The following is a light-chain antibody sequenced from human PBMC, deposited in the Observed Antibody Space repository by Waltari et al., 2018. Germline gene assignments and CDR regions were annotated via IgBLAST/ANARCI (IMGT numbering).Light chain of an antibody. J-gene: IGKJ1*01. CDR1: QSIGNY. CDR3: QEGYSSPPST. Sequence: DIQMTQSPSSLSAVVGDRVTITCRASQSIGNYLNWYQQKPGKAPQLLIYSASSLQRGVPSRFSGRGSGTEFSLTISGLQPDDFATYYCQEGYSSPPSTFGQGTKVDIK. CDR2: SAS. V-gene: IGKV1-39*01.